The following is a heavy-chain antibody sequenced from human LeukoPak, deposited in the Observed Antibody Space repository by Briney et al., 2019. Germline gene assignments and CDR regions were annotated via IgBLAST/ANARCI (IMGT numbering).Heavy chain of an antibody. CDR2: ISYDGSNK. V-gene: IGHV3-30-3*02. CDR1: VFTFSSYA. CDR3: ARTPPATAVSFAY. D-gene: IGHD4-17*01. Sequence: PGGSLRLSCAASVFTFSSYAMDSVCEAPRKGLEWVSVISYDGSNKHYADSVTGRFTISRDTSKTTPYLQMNSLRAEDTAVYYCARTPPATAVSFAYWGQATLVTVS. J-gene: IGHJ4*01.